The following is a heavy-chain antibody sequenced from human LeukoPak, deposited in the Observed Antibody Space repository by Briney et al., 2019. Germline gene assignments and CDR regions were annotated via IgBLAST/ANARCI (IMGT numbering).Heavy chain of an antibody. V-gene: IGHV4-59*01. CDR1: GGSISIYY. J-gene: IGHJ4*02. CDR2: IYCSGSP. D-gene: IGHD6-19*01. CDR3: ARGEGYSSGWYLYYFDY. Sequence: SETLSLTCTVSGGSISIYYWSWIRQPPGKGLEWIGYIYCSGSPNYNPSLKSRVTISVDTSKHQFSLKLSSVTAADTAVYYSARGEGYSSGWYLYYFDYWGQGTLVTVSS.